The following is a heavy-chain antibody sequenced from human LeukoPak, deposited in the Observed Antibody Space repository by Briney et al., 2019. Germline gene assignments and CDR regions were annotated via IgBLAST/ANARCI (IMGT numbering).Heavy chain of an antibody. CDR1: GFSFSSNS. J-gene: IGHJ4*02. D-gene: IGHD6-19*01. CDR2: ISSSSYI. CDR3: AREKAVAGLEGIDY. V-gene: IGHV3-21*01. Sequence: ESLTLSCAASGFSFSSNSVNWVRHAQGKGMEWDSSISSSSYIYISDSVTGRFTISRDNAKNSLYLQMNSLRAEDTAVYYCAREKAVAGLEGIDYWGQGALVTVSS.